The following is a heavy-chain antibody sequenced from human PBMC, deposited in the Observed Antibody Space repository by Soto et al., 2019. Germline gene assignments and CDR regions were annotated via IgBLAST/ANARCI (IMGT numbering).Heavy chain of an antibody. Sequence: QMQLQESGPKLVKPSQTLSLTCSVSGGSISTVGHYWTWIRQLPGKGLEWIGSIYDTGSTYYSKSLGSRPTMSVDTSQSQFSPRLSSVTAADTAVYYCARATGTMRSRNCDYWGQGSLVTVSS. V-gene: IGHV4-31*03. J-gene: IGHJ4*02. D-gene: IGHD1-1*01. CDR3: ARATGTMRSRNCDY. CDR2: IYDTGST. CDR1: GGSISTVGHY.